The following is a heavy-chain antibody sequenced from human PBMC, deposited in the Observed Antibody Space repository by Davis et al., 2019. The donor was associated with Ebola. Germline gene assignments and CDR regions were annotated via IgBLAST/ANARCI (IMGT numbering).Heavy chain of an antibody. J-gene: IGHJ4*02. D-gene: IGHD1-7*01. CDR3: ARGRPSYNWNSMDY. Sequence: ASVKVSCKASGYTFTSHGIIWVRQAPGQGLEWMGWINAYYGNTNYAQNLQGRVTMTTDTSTSTAYMELRSLRSDDTAVYFCARGRPSYNWNSMDYWGQGFLVTVSS. V-gene: IGHV1-18*01. CDR1: GYTFTSHG. CDR2: INAYYGNT.